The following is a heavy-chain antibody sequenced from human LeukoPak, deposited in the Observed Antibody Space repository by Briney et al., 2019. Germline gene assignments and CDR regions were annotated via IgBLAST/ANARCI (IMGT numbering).Heavy chain of an antibody. CDR1: GFTFSSYA. CDR2: ISNFGDII. V-gene: IGHV3-48*03. D-gene: IGHD6-13*01. J-gene: IGHJ6*03. CDR3: AKDATAVVGTVYMDV. Sequence: GGSLRLSCAASGFTFSSYAMSWVRQAPGKGLEWISHISNFGDIIHYADSVEGRFTISRDNAKNSLYLQMDSLRAEDTAVYYCAKDATAVVGTVYMDVWGKGTTVTISS.